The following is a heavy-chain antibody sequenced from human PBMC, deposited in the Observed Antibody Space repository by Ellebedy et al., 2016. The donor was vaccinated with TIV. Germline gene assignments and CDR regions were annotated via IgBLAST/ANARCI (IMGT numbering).Heavy chain of an antibody. V-gene: IGHV3-30*19. CDR2: IWYDGSNK. CDR3: ARGGSIVVVPAALGH. D-gene: IGHD2-2*01. CDR1: GFTFSSYG. J-gene: IGHJ5*02. Sequence: GESLKISXAASGFTFSSYGMHWVRQAPGKGLEWVAVIWYDGSNKYYADSVKGRFTISRDNSKNTLYLQMNSLKAEDTAVYYCARGGSIVVVPAALGHWGQGTLVTVSS.